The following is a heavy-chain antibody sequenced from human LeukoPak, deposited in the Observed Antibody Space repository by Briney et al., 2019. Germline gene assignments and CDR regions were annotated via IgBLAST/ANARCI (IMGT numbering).Heavy chain of an antibody. V-gene: IGHV1-69*05. Sequence: ASVKVSCKASGGTFSSYAISWVRQAPGRGLEWMGGIIPIFGTANYAQKFQGRVTITTDKSTSTAHMELSSLRSEDTAVYYCARVSAFEWYFDYWGQGTLVTVSS. J-gene: IGHJ4*02. CDR3: ARVSAFEWYFDY. CDR1: GGTFSSYA. D-gene: IGHD2-8*01. CDR2: IIPIFGTA.